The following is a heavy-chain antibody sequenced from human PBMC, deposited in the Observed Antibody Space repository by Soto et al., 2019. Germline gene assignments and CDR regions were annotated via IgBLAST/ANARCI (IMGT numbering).Heavy chain of an antibody. V-gene: IGHV3-23*01. J-gene: IGHJ6*02. D-gene: IGHD3-3*01. CDR3: AKVESYDFWGGYDYYDYSHYGMDV. Sequence: LRLSCAASEFTFNNYAMTWVRQTPGKGLEWVAGISGPGGRTYYADSVKGRFTISRDNSKNTLFLQMNGLRGEDTAVYYCAKVESYDFWGGYDYYDYSHYGMDVWGQGTTVTVSS. CDR2: ISGPGGRT. CDR1: EFTFNNYA.